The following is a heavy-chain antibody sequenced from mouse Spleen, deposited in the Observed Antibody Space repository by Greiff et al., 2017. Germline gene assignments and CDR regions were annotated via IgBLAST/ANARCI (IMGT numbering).Heavy chain of an antibody. Sequence: EVKLQESGPELVKPGASVKISCKASGYSFTGYFMNWVMQSHGKSLEWIGRINPYNGDTFYNQKFKGKATLTVDKSSSTAHMELRSLASEDSAVYYCARDLYDYLFAYWGQGTLVTVSA. CDR1: GYSFTGYF. D-gene: IGHD2-4*01. V-gene: IGHV1-20*02. CDR3: ARDLYDYLFAY. CDR2: INPYNGDT. J-gene: IGHJ3*01.